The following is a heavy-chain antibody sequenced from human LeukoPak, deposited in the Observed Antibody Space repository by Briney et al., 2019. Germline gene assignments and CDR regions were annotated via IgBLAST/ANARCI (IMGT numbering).Heavy chain of an antibody. CDR1: GFTFISFS. CDR3: AKTRSGWPVPFDY. J-gene: IGHJ4*02. D-gene: IGHD6-19*01. CDR2: IGGSGGST. Sequence: GGSLRLFCSASGFTFISFSMSQGRQAPGKGLEGGSTIGGSGGSTYYADSVKGRFTISRDNSKNTLYLQMNSLRAEDTAVYYCAKTRSGWPVPFDYWGQGTLVTVSS. V-gene: IGHV3-23*01.